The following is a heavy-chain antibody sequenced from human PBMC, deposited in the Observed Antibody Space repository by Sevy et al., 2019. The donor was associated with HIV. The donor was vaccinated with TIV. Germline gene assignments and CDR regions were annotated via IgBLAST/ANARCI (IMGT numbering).Heavy chain of an antibody. V-gene: IGHV3-48*04. CDR3: ARGITVGGAFDI. J-gene: IGHJ3*02. D-gene: IGHD1-20*01. CDR2: ITSSSSTI. Sequence: GGSLRLSCAASGFTFSSYDMDWVRQAPGEGLEWISYITSSSSTIYYADSVKGRFTISRDNAKNSLYLQMNSLRAEDTAVYYCARGITVGGAFDIWGQGTMVTVSS. CDR1: GFTFSSYD.